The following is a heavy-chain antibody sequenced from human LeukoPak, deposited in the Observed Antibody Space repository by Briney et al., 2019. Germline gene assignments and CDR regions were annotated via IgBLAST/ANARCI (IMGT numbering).Heavy chain of an antibody. CDR3: ARMPSDSSGYRKNYFDY. CDR1: GGSFSGYY. CDR2: INHSGST. Sequence: SETLSLTCAVYGGSFSGYYWSWIRQPPGKGLEWIGEINHSGSTNYNPSLKSRVTISVDTSKNQFSLKLSSVTAADTAVYYCARMPSDSSGYRKNYFDYWGQGTLVTVSS. D-gene: IGHD3-22*01. J-gene: IGHJ4*02. V-gene: IGHV4-34*01.